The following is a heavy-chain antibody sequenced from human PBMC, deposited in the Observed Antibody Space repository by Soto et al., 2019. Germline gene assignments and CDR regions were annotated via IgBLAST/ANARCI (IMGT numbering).Heavy chain of an antibody. CDR1: GYTFTRYY. D-gene: IGHD6-19*01. J-gene: IGHJ4*02. CDR2: INPSGGST. V-gene: IGHV1-46*01. CDR3: VPSSGWYYFDY. Sequence: ASVKVSCKASGYTFTRYYMHWVRQAPGQGLEWMGIINPSGGSTSYAQKFQGRVTMTRDTSTSTVYMELSSLRSEDTAVYYCVPSSGWYYFDYWGQGTLVTVSS.